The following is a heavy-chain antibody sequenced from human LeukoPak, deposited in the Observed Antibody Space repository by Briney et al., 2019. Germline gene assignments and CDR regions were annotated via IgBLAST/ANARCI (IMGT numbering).Heavy chain of an antibody. V-gene: IGHV3-30*02. CDR3: ARIAVAEEYYYYTMDV. Sequence: GGSLSLSCAASGFSFSSYAMNWVRQAPGKGLEGVAFIGYDGSNKFYADSVKGRFTISRDNSKNTLYLQMNILRAEDTAVYFCARIAVAEEYYYYTMDVWGQGTTVTVSS. CDR1: GFSFSSYA. J-gene: IGHJ6*02. D-gene: IGHD6-19*01. CDR2: IGYDGSNK.